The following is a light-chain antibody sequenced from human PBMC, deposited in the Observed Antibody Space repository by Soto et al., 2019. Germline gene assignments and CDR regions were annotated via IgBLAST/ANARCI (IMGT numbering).Light chain of an antibody. V-gene: IGLV2-14*03. Sequence: TSSDVGGYNYVSWYQHHPGKAPKLMIYDVSNRPSGVSNRFSGSKSGNTASLTISGLQPEDEADYYCCSYTTSNTRQIVFGTGTKVTVL. CDR3: CSYTTSNTRQIV. CDR2: DVS. CDR1: SSDVGGYNY. J-gene: IGLJ1*01.